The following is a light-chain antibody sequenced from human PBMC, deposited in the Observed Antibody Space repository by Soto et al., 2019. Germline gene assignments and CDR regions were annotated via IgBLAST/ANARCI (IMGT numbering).Light chain of an antibody. V-gene: IGKV3-20*01. CDR3: EQYGSSRGRT. CDR2: DAS. Sequence: EIVLTQSPGTLSLSPGERATLSCRASQSVSSSYLAWYQQKPGQAPRLLIYDASSRATGIPDSFSGSGSGTDFTLTISRVEPEDFAVYYCEQYGSSRGRTFGQGIKVEI. CDR1: QSVSSSY. J-gene: IGKJ1*01.